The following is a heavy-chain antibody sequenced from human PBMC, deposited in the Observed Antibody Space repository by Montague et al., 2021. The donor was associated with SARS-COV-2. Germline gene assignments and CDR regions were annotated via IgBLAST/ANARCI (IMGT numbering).Heavy chain of an antibody. CDR3: ARLPLVSSWSRAAGYYYYGMDV. D-gene: IGHD6-13*01. CDR1: GGSISRSTSS. CDR2: ISYTGXT. Sequence: SETLSLTCTVSGGSISRSTSSWAWIRQPRGKGLEWIGSISYTGXTXYXXXXKXRVTISVDTSRNQFSLRLSSVTAADTSAYYCARLPLVSSWSRAAGYYYYGMDVWGQGTTVTVSS. V-gene: IGHV4-39*01. J-gene: IGHJ6*02.